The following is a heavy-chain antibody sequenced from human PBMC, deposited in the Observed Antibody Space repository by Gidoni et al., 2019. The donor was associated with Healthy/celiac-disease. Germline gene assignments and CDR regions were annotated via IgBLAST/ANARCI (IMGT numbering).Heavy chain of an antibody. CDR2: ISSSGSTT. Sequence: EVQLVESGGGWVQPGGSLRLSCAAFGFTFSSAEMTWVRQAPGKGLEWVSYISSSGSTTYYADSVKGRFTISRDNAKNSLYLQMNSLRVEDTALYYCARGGYNLDFDYWGQGTLVTVSS. J-gene: IGHJ4*02. D-gene: IGHD5-12*01. CDR3: ARGGYNLDFDY. V-gene: IGHV3-48*03. CDR1: GFTFSSAE.